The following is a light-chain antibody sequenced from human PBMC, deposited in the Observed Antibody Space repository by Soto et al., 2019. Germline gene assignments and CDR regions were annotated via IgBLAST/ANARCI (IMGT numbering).Light chain of an antibody. CDR3: QQDYNLPIT. V-gene: IGKV3D-7*01. CDR2: GAS. J-gene: IGKJ5*01. CDR1: QSVSSSY. Sequence: PGERGTLSCRASQSVSSSYLTWYKQKPGQAPSLLIYGASTRATGIPARFSGSGSGTEFTLTISSLKPEDFAVYYCQQDYNLPITFGQGTRLEI.